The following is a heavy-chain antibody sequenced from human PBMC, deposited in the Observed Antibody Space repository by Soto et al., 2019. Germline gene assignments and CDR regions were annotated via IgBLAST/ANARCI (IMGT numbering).Heavy chain of an antibody. J-gene: IGHJ3*02. Sequence: GGSLRLSCAASGFTFSSYSMNWVRQAPGKGLEWVSYISSSSSTIYYADSVKGRFTISRDNAKNSLYLQMNSLRDEDTAVYYCARDGFSYDSSGYYSLVAFDIWGQGTMVTVSS. V-gene: IGHV3-48*02. CDR2: ISSSSSTI. CDR3: ARDGFSYDSSGYYSLVAFDI. CDR1: GFTFSSYS. D-gene: IGHD3-22*01.